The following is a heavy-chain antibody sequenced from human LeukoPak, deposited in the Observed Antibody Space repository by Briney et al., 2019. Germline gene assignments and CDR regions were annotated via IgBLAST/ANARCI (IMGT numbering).Heavy chain of an antibody. CDR2: IYYSGST. Sequence: SETLSLTCTVSGGSISSGGYYWSWIRQHPGKGLEWIGYIYYSGSTYYNPSLKSRVTISVDTSKNQFSLKLSSVTAADTAVYYCASRATGGYDPFDYWGQGTLVTVSS. CDR1: GGSISSGGYY. J-gene: IGHJ4*02. D-gene: IGHD5-12*01. CDR3: ASRATGGYDPFDY. V-gene: IGHV4-31*03.